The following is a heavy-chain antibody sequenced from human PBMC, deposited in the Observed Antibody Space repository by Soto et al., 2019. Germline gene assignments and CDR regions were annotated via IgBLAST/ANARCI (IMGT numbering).Heavy chain of an antibody. CDR2: IYYSGST. CDR1: VGSISSSSYY. D-gene: IGHD3-10*02. CDR3: ASLLMRQYVRLPNMFGWFDP. J-gene: IGHJ5*02. Sequence: PSETLSLTCPVSVGSISSSSYYWGWIRQPPGKGLEWIGSIYYSGSTYYNPSLKSRVTISVDTSKNQFSLKLSSVTAADTAVYYCASLLMRQYVRLPNMFGWFDPWGQGTLVTVSS. V-gene: IGHV4-39*01.